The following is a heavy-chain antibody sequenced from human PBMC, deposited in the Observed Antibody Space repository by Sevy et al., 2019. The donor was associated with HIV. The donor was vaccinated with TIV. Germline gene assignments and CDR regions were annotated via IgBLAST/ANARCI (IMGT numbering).Heavy chain of an antibody. D-gene: IGHD3-22*01. CDR3: AKDNQYYYDSSGYYGLQAFDI. Sequence: GGSLRLSCAASGFTFSSCGMHWVRQAPGKGLEWVAVISYDGSNKYYADSVKGRFTISRDNSKNTLYLQMNSLRAEDTAVYYCAKDNQYYYDSSGYYGLQAFDIWGQGTMVTVSS. J-gene: IGHJ3*02. V-gene: IGHV3-30*18. CDR2: ISYDGSNK. CDR1: GFTFSSCG.